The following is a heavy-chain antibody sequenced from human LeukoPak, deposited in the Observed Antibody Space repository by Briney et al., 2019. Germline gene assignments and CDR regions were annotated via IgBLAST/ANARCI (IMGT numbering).Heavy chain of an antibody. CDR1: GFTFSSYG. D-gene: IGHD1-26*01. CDR3: AKRGGSSNFDY. Sequence: GGTLRLSCAASGFTFSSYGMSWVRQAPGKGLEWVSAISGSSGSTYYADSVKGRFTISRDNSKNTLYLQMNSLRAEDTAVYYCAKRGGSSNFDYWGQGTLVTVSS. CDR2: ISGSSGST. J-gene: IGHJ4*02. V-gene: IGHV3-23*01.